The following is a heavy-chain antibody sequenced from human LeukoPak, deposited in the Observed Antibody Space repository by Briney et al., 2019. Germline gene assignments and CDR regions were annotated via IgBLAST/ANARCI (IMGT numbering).Heavy chain of an antibody. J-gene: IGHJ4*02. V-gene: IGHV4-31*03. Sequence: SGTLSLTCTVSGGSISSGGYYWSWIRHQPGKGLEWIGYIYYSGSTDYNPSLKSRLAISVDTSKNQFSLKVTSVTAADTAVYYCARGRSAAGNFDYWGQGALVTVSS. CDR3: ARGRSAAGNFDY. CDR1: GGSISSGGYY. CDR2: IYYSGST. D-gene: IGHD6-13*01.